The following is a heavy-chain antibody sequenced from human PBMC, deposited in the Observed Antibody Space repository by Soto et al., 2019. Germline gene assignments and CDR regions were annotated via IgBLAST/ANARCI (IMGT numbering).Heavy chain of an antibody. CDR3: ARVVSNNWYNMDY. Sequence: QVQLQESGPGLLKPSETLSLTCTVSGDSISSYYWNWIRQPPGKGLEWIGYIYYSGSTNYNPSLKSRVTISIDTSKNQFSLKLNSVTAADTAVYYCARVVSNNWYNMDYWGQGTLVTVSS. CDR1: GDSISSYY. CDR2: IYYSGST. D-gene: IGHD6-13*01. V-gene: IGHV4-59*01. J-gene: IGHJ4*02.